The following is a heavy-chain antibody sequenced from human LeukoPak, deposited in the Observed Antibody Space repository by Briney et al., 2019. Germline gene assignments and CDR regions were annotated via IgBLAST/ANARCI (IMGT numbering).Heavy chain of an antibody. V-gene: IGHV1-24*01. Sequence: VASVKVSCKASGYTFTSYYMHWVRQAPGQGLEWMGGFDPEDGETIYAQKFQGRVTMTEDTSTDTAYMELSSLRSEDTAVYYCATGGYSSGCFDYWGQGTLVTVSS. CDR2: FDPEDGET. D-gene: IGHD6-19*01. J-gene: IGHJ4*02. CDR1: GYTFTSYY. CDR3: ATGGYSSGCFDY.